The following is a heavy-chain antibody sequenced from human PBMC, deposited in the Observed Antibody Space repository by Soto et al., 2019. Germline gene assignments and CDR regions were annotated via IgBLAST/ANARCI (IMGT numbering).Heavy chain of an antibody. V-gene: IGHV1-46*01. J-gene: IGHJ6*02. Sequence: ASVKVSCKASGYTFTSYYMHWVRQAPGQGLEWMGIINPSGGSTSYAQKFQGRVTMTRDTSTSTVYMELSSLRSEDTAVYYCARFGYSGGSCYSETAGYYYYGMDVWGQGTTVTVSS. CDR2: INPSGGST. D-gene: IGHD2-15*01. CDR1: GYTFTSYY. CDR3: ARFGYSGGSCYSETAGYYYYGMDV.